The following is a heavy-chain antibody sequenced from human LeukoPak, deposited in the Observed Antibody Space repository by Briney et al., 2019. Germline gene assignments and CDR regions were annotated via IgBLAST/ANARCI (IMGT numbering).Heavy chain of an antibody. CDR2: IKQDGSEK. CDR3: ARAKGYYYDSSGYYYGDY. V-gene: IGHV3-7*01. J-gene: IGHJ4*02. Sequence: GGSLRLSCAASGFTFSSYWMSWVRQAPGKGLEWVANIKQDGSEKYYVDSVKGRFTISRDNAKNSLYLQMNSLRAEDTAVYYCARAKGYYYDSSGYYYGDYWGQGTLVTASS. CDR1: GFTFSSYW. D-gene: IGHD3-22*01.